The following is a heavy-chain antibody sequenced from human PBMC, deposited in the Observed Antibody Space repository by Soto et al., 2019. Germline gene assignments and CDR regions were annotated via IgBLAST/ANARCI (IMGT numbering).Heavy chain of an antibody. Sequence: PGESLKISCKGSGYSFTSYWIGWVRQMPGKGLEWMGIIYPGDSDTRYSPSFQGQVTISADKSISTAYLQWSSLKASDTAMYYCASPAGSAYYKPYYYYGMDVWGQGTTVTVSS. CDR1: GYSFTSYW. D-gene: IGHD3-3*01. CDR2: IYPGDSDT. V-gene: IGHV5-51*01. J-gene: IGHJ6*02. CDR3: ASPAGSAYYKPYYYYGMDV.